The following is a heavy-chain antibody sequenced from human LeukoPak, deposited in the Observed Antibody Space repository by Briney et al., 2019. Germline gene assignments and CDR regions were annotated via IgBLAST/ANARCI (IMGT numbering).Heavy chain of an antibody. V-gene: IGHV1-8*01. CDR3: ARARGYSYGTFDY. D-gene: IGHD5-18*01. J-gene: IGHJ4*02. CDR2: MNPNSGNT. Sequence: ASVKVPCKASGYTFTSYDINWVRQATGQGLEWMGWMNPNSGNTGYAQKFQGRVTMTRNTSISTAYMELSSLRSEDTAVYYCARARGYSYGTFDYWGQGTLVTISS. CDR1: GYTFTSYD.